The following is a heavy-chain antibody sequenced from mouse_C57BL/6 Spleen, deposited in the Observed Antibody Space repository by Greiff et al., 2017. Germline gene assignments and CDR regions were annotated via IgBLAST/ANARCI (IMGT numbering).Heavy chain of an antibody. D-gene: IGHD2-1*01. CDR1: GYAFSSSW. J-gene: IGHJ2*01. CDR3: ARGNYGNYEGYFDY. CDR2: IYPGDGDT. V-gene: IGHV1-82*01. Sequence: QVQLQQSGPELVKPGASVKISCKASGYAFSSSWMNWVKQRPGKGLEWIGRIYPGDGDTNYNGKFKGKATLTADKSSSTAYMQLSSLTSEDSAVYFCARGNYGNYEGYFDYWGQGTTRTVSS.